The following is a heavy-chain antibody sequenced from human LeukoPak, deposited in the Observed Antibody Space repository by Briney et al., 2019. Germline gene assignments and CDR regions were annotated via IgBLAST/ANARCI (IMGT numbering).Heavy chain of an antibody. CDR1: GFTFSSYA. V-gene: IGHV3-64D*06. J-gene: IGHJ6*02. Sequence: GGSLRLSCSASGFTFSSYAMHWVRQAPGKGLEYVSAISSNGGSTYYADSVKGRFTISRDNSKNTLYLQMSSLRAEDTAVYYCVKWAYSSSWYFSSYYYYYGMDVWGQGTTVTVSS. CDR2: ISSNGGST. D-gene: IGHD6-13*01. CDR3: VKWAYSSSWYFSSYYYYYGMDV.